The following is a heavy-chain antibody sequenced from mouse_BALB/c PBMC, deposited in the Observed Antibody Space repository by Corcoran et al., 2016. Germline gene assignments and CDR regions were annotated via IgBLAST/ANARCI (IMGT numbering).Heavy chain of an antibody. J-gene: IGHJ1*02. V-gene: IGHV14-3*02. CDR1: GFNIKDTY. Sequence: EVQLQQSGAELVKPGASVKLSCTASGFNIKDTYMHWVKQRPEQGLEWIGRIDPANCNTKYDPKFQGKATLTADTSSNTAYLQLSSLTSADTSVYYWARFDWYVDLWGSGSTVTVSS. CDR3: ARFDWYVDL. CDR2: IDPANCNT.